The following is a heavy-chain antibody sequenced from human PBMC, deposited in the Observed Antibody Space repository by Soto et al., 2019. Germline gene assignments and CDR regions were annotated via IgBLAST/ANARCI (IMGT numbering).Heavy chain of an antibody. CDR2: INPSGGST. CDR3: ARDPPSMITFGGVIASYYGMDV. CDR1: GYTFTSYY. J-gene: IGHJ6*01. D-gene: IGHD3-16*02. V-gene: IGHV1-46*01. Sequence: GASVKVSCKASGYTFTSYYMHWVRQAPGQGLEWMGIINPSGGSTSYAQKFQGRVTMTRDTSTSTVYMELSSLRSEDTAVYYCARDPPSMITFGGVIASYYGMDVWGQGTTVTVSS.